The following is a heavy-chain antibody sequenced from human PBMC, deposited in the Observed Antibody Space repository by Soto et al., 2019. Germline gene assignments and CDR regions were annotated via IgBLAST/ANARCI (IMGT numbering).Heavy chain of an antibody. Sequence: GDSLKISCQGSVDSFACYWITWVLPKSGKGLEWMGRIDPSDSQTYYSPSFRGHVTISVTKSITTVFLQWSSLRASDTAMYYCARQIYDSDTGPNFQYYFDSWGQGTPVTVSS. V-gene: IGHV5-10-1*01. CDR3: ARQIYDSDTGPNFQYYFDS. CDR2: IDPSDSQT. D-gene: IGHD3-22*01. J-gene: IGHJ4*02. CDR1: VDSFACYW.